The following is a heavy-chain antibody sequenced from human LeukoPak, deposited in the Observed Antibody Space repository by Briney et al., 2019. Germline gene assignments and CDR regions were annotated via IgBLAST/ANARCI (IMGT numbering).Heavy chain of an antibody. J-gene: IGHJ4*02. CDR1: GFTFSSYD. CDR3: ARAFAFEKGYGSGSYFDT. D-gene: IGHD3-10*01. V-gene: IGHV3-13*01. Sequence: GGSLRLSCAASGFTFSSYDMHWVRQATGKGLEWVSAIGTAGDTYYPGSVKGRFTISRENAKNSLYLQMNSLRAGDTAVYYCARAFAFEKGYGSGSYFDTWGQGTLVTVSS. CDR2: IGTAGDT.